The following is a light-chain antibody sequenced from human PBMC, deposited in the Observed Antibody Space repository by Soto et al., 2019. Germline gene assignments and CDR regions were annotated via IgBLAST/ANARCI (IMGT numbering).Light chain of an antibody. Sequence: DIRMTQSPPSLSASVGDKITITCRANQGINNFLAWYHQKPGEVPKLLMYDASTLQSGASSRFSGRGSGTVFTLTINILQPEDVGSYYWQRYDSVPRMFGQGTKVEVK. V-gene: IGKV1-27*01. J-gene: IGKJ1*01. CDR3: QRYDSVPRM. CDR2: DAS. CDR1: QGINNF.